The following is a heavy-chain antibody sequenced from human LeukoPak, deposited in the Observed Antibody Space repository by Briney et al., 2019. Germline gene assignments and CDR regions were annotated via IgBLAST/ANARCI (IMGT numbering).Heavy chain of an antibody. CDR3: AKGITGTRGDYYYYGMDV. J-gene: IGHJ6*02. CDR1: GFTFSSYG. V-gene: IGHV3-33*06. D-gene: IGHD1-20*01. CDR2: IWYDGSNK. Sequence: GRSLRLSCAASGFTFSSYGMHWVRQAPGKGLEWVAVIWYDGSNKYYADSVKGRFTISRDNSKNTLYLQMNSLRAEDTALYYCAKGITGTRGDYYYYGMDVWGQGTTVTVSS.